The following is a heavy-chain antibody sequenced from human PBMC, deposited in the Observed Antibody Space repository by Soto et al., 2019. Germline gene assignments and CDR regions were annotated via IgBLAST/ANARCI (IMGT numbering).Heavy chain of an antibody. J-gene: IGHJ4*02. CDR1: GFTFSSYS. V-gene: IGHV3-48*02. Sequence: GGSLRLSCAASGFTFSSYSMNWVRQAPGKGLEWVSYISSSSSTIYYADSVKGRFTISRDNAKNSLYLQMNSLRDEDTAVYYCARAGGGFEYSSFTVDYWGQGTLVTVSS. CDR3: ARAGGGFEYSSFTVDY. D-gene: IGHD6-6*01. CDR2: ISSSSSTI.